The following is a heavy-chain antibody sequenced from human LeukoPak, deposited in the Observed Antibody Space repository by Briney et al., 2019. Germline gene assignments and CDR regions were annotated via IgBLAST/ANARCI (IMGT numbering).Heavy chain of an antibody. Sequence: GGSLRLSCAASGFTVSSNYMSWVRQAPGKGLEWVSSFYRGISTYYADSAKGRFTTSRDHSKNTVYLQMDSLRPEDTAVYYCARYYDSSGYTQGAFDIWGQGTMVTVS. CDR2: FYRGIST. CDR1: GFTVSSNY. J-gene: IGHJ3*02. CDR3: ARYYDSSGYTQGAFDI. D-gene: IGHD3-22*01. V-gene: IGHV3-66*02.